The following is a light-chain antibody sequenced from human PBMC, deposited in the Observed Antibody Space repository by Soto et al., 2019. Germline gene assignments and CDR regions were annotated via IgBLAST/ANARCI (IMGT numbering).Light chain of an antibody. J-gene: IGLJ1*01. CDR2: DVS. CDR1: TSDVGGYNY. Sequence: QSALARPPSASVSPGQSVTSSCTGTTSDVGGYNYVSWYQQYPGKAPKLIMYDVSKRPSGVPDRFTGSKSGNTASLTVSGLQAEDEADYYCNSYGGSDNYVFGTGTKVTVL. V-gene: IGLV2-8*01. CDR3: NSYGGSDNYV.